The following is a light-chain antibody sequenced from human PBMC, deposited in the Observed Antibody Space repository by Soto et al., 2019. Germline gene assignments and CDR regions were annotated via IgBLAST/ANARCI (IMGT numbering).Light chain of an antibody. CDR3: QQYDNRPLA. CDR1: QDIKNY. V-gene: IGKV1-33*01. J-gene: IGKJ4*02. CDR2: DAS. Sequence: DIQITQSPSTLSASVGDRVTITCQASQDIKNYLNWYQQKSGKAPKLLIYDASDLETGVPSRFSGSGSGTDFTLAINSLQPEDIATYYCQQYDNRPLAFGGGTKVDIK.